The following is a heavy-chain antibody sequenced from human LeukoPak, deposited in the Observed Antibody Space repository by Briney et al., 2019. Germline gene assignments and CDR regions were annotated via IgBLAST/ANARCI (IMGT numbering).Heavy chain of an antibody. CDR1: GGSISSYY. CDR3: ARGITMVRGVPLNWFDP. J-gene: IGHJ5*02. CDR2: IYYSGST. D-gene: IGHD3-10*01. Sequence: SETLSLTCTVSGGSISSYYWSWLRQPPGKGLEWIGYIYYSGSTNYNPSLKSRVTISVDTSKNQFSLKLSSVTAADTAVYYCARGITMVRGVPLNWFDPWGQGTLVTVSS. V-gene: IGHV4-59*01.